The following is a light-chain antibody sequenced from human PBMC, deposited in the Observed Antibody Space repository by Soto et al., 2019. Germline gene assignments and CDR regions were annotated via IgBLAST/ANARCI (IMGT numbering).Light chain of an antibody. Sequence: EIVMTQSPATLSLSPGEEATLSCRASQSVDSNYLAWYQQKPGQTPRLIIYAESGRADGVPHRFSGSGFGTDFTLTISNVEPEDFAVYYCQQYENRRSVSFGQGTRLEI. CDR1: QSVDSNY. V-gene: IGKV3-20*01. CDR3: QQYENRRSVS. J-gene: IGKJ5*01. CDR2: AES.